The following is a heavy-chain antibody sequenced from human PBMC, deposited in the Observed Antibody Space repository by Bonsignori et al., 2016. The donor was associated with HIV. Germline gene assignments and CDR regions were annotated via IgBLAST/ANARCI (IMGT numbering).Heavy chain of an antibody. CDR1: GGTFSNYG. CDR2: IIPIFGTS. J-gene: IGHJ3*02. D-gene: IGHD1-26*01. CDR3: ARDRFSGSWNAFDI. V-gene: IGHV1-69*13. Sequence: SVKVSCKASGGTFSNYGVSWVRQAPGQGLEWMGGIIPIFGTSNYAQKFQGRVTITADESTSTAYMELSSLRSEDTAVYYCARDRFSGSWNAFDIWGQGTMVTVSS.